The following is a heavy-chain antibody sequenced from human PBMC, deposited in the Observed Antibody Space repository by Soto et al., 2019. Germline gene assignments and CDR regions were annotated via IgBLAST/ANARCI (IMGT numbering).Heavy chain of an antibody. CDR2: IYYSGST. J-gene: IGHJ4*02. D-gene: IGHD3-9*01. Sequence: PSETLSLTCTVSGGSISSGGYYWSWIRQHPGKGLEWIGYIYYSGSTYYNPSLKSRVTIAVDTSKNQFSLKLSSVTAADTAVYYCAREAVRGLRYFDWLARSDYWGQGTLVTVSS. CDR3: AREAVRGLRYFDWLARSDY. V-gene: IGHV4-31*03. CDR1: GGSISSGGYY.